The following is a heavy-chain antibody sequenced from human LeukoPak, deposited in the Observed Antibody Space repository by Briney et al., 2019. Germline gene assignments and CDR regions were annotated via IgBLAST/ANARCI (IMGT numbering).Heavy chain of an antibody. Sequence: GGSLRLSCAASGFTFNTYGMHWVRQAPGKGLEWVAVIKYDGSNKYFADSVRGRFTISRDNSKNLLYLQMNSLRAEDTAMYYCARALYSYAVLDYWGHGTLVSVSS. CDR1: GFTFNTYG. V-gene: IGHV3-33*01. CDR2: IKYDGSNK. J-gene: IGHJ4*01. CDR3: ARALYSYAVLDY. D-gene: IGHD5-18*01.